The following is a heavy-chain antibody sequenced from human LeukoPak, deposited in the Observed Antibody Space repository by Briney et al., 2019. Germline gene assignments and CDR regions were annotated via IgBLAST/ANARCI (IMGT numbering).Heavy chain of an antibody. D-gene: IGHD3-16*02. J-gene: IGHJ4*02. Sequence: ASVKVSCKASGYTFTSYDINWVRQATGQGLEWMGWMNPNSGNTGYAQKFQGRVTMTRNTSISTAYMVLSSLRSEDTAVYYCARLYVWGSYRRFDYWGQGTLVTVSS. V-gene: IGHV1-8*01. CDR1: GYTFTSYD. CDR3: ARLYVWGSYRRFDY. CDR2: MNPNSGNT.